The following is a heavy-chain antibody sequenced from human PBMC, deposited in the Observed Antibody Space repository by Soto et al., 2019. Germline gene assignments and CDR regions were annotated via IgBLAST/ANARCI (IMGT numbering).Heavy chain of an antibody. J-gene: IGHJ4*02. CDR3: AKTDKFHSQSSGWANRFDS. D-gene: IGHD6-19*01. CDR2: ITSAGST. V-gene: IGHV3-23*01. CDR1: GFTFSNYA. Sequence: EVQLLESGGDLAQPGGSLRLICAASGFTFSNYAMTWVRQSPGKGLEWVSTITSAGSTFYGDTVKGRFTISRDNSKSTLYLYMNSLGSEDTAVYYCAKTDKFHSQSSGWANRFDSWGQGTLVTVSS.